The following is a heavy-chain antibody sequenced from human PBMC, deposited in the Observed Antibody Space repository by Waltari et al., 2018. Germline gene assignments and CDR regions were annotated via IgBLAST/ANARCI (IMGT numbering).Heavy chain of an antibody. CDR3: AKDQRGASGLDY. Sequence: YTSIWVRQAPGKGLEWVSVISGNGGSTYYADSVKVRFTISRDNSRNTLFLQMNSLRAEDTAVYYCAKDQRGASGLDYWGQGTLVTVSS. CDR2: ISGNGGST. J-gene: IGHJ4*02. V-gene: IGHV3-23*01. D-gene: IGHD6-19*01. CDR1: YT.